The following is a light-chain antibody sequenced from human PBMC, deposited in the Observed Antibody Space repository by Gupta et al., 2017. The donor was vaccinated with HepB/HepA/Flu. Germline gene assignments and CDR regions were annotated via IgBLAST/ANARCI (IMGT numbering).Light chain of an antibody. J-gene: IGKJ1*01. V-gene: IGKV1-39*01. CDR3: HQTCSLPWT. CDR2: AAS. Sequence: IQMTQSPSSLSASVEDTITITCRASQSISSYLHWYQQKPGRAPRLLIYAASPFQSGVPSRFSGSGRGTDFSLTISGLEPEDSATYYCHQTCSLPWTFGQGTKVEI. CDR1: QSISSY.